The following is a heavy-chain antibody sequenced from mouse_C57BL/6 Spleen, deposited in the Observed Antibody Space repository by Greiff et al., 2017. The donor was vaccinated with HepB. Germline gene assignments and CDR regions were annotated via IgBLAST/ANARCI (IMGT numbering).Heavy chain of an antibody. CDR3: ARSNYDGYYMFAY. CDR2: IHPNSGST. J-gene: IGHJ3*01. Sequence: VQLQQPGAELVKPGASVKLSCKASGYTFTSYWMHWVKQRPGQGLEWIGMIHPNSGSTNYNEKFKSKATLTVDKSSSTAYMQLSSLTSEDSAVYYCARSNYDGYYMFAYWGQGTLVTVSA. V-gene: IGHV1-64*01. CDR1: GYTFTSYW. D-gene: IGHD2-3*01.